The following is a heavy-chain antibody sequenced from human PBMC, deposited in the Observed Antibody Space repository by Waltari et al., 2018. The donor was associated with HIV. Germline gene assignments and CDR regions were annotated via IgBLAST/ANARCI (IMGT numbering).Heavy chain of an antibody. D-gene: IGHD3-10*01. J-gene: IGHJ6*02. CDR2: IWYDGTTK. V-gene: IGHV3-33*01. CDR3: ARETTGSGYAMDV. CDR1: GFTFSPMH. Sequence: QVQLVESGGGMVQPGKSLRLSCATSGFTFSPMHWHWVRQAPGEGLEWLALIWYDGTTKRYADSVKGRFTVSGDNSMNTVYLQMNSLRVDDTAVYYCARETTGSGYAMDVWGQGTTVTVSS.